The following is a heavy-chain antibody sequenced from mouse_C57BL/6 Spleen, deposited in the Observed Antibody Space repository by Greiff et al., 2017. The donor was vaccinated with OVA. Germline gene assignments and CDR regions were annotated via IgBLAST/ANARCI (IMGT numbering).Heavy chain of an antibody. V-gene: IGHV1-39*01. CDR2: INPNYGTT. D-gene: IGHD1-1*01. CDR3: ASIYYYGSSYEGEYYFDY. J-gene: IGHJ2*01. Sequence: VQLQQSGPELVKPGASVKISCKASGYSFTDYNMNWVKQSNGKSLEWIGVINPNYGTTSYNQKFKGKATLTVDQSSSTAYMQLNSLTSEDSAVYYCASIYYYGSSYEGEYYFDYWGQGTTLTVSS. CDR1: GYSFTDYN.